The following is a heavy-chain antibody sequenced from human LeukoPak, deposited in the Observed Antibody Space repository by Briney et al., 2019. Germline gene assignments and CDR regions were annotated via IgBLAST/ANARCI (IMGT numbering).Heavy chain of an antibody. Sequence: ASVKVSCKASGYTFTSYGISWVRQAPGQGLEWMAWISAYNGNTNYAQKLQGRVTMTTDTSTSTAYMELRSLRSDDTAVYYCARDKQFITIFGVADYWGQGTLVTVSS. CDR1: GYTFTSYG. CDR2: ISAYNGNT. V-gene: IGHV1-18*01. D-gene: IGHD3-3*01. CDR3: ARDKQFITIFGVADY. J-gene: IGHJ4*02.